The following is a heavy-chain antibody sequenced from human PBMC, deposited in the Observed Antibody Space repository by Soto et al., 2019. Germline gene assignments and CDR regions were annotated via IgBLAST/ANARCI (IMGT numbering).Heavy chain of an antibody. D-gene: IGHD5-18*01. J-gene: IGHJ4*02. CDR1: VFTFNSYS. CDR2: ISSSSRYI. V-gene: IGHV3-21*01. Sequence: GSLRLSGAASVFTFNSYSMNWVRQAPGRGLEWVSSISSSSRYIYYADSLKGRFTVSRDNAKNSLYLQMNSLRADDTAVYYCAGASSYGTYYFDYWGQGTLVTVSS. CDR3: AGASSYGTYYFDY.